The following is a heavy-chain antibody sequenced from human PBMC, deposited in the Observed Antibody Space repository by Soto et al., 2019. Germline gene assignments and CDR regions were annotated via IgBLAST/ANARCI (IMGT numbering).Heavy chain of an antibody. Sequence: QAQLVQSGAEVKKPGASVTVSCRASGYTFISYYTHWVRQAPGQGPEWMGMIHPSGGTTTYAEKFQGRVTMTKDTSTSTVYMELSGLRSEDTAVYYWFRSWWGDDRLLAYNWLGPWGQGTLVTVSS. CDR1: GYTFISYY. D-gene: IGHD2-8*02. J-gene: IGHJ5*02. V-gene: IGHV1-46*03. CDR2: IHPSGGTT. CDR3: FRSWWGDDRLLAYNWLGP.